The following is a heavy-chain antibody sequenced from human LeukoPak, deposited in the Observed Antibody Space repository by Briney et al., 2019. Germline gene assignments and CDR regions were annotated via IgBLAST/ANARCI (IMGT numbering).Heavy chain of an antibody. CDR2: ISWNSGST. D-gene: IGHD3-10*01. CDR3: AKDGEQGGSELTPFDY. Sequence: PGRSLRLSCAASGFTFDDYAMHWVRQAPGKGLEWVSGISWNSGSTGYADSVKGRFTISRDNAKNSLYLQMNSLRAEDTALYYCAKDGEQGGSELTPFDYWGQGTLVTVSS. V-gene: IGHV3-9*01. J-gene: IGHJ4*02. CDR1: GFTFDDYA.